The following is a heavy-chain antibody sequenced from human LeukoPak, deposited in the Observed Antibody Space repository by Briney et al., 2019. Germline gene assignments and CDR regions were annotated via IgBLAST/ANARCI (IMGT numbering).Heavy chain of an antibody. CDR3: ARRGYYGSGSFDY. CDR2: IYYSGST. D-gene: IGHD3-10*01. V-gene: IGHV4-39*01. Sequence: SETLSLTCTVSGGSISSSSYCWGWIRQPPGKGLERIGSIYYSGSTYYNPSLKSRVTISVDTSKNQFSLKLSSVAAADTAVYYCARRGYYGSGSFDYWGQGTLATVSS. CDR1: GGSISSSSYC. J-gene: IGHJ4*02.